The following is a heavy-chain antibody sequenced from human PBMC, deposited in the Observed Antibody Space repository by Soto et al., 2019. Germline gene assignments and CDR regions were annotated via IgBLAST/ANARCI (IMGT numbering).Heavy chain of an antibody. Sequence: ASVKVSCKASGYTFTSYGISWVRQAPGQGLEWMGWISAYNGNTNYAQKLQGRVTMTTDTSTSTAYMELRSLRSDDTAVYFCARDGPIDQRPSVIYYYYMDVWGKGTTVTVSS. CDR1: GYTFTSYG. V-gene: IGHV1-18*01. CDR2: ISAYNGNT. D-gene: IGHD6-25*01. J-gene: IGHJ6*03. CDR3: ARDGPIDQRPSVIYYYYMDV.